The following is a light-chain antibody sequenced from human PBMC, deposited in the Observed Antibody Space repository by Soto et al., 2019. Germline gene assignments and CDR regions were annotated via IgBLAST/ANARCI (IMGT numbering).Light chain of an antibody. CDR3: QQYIDWPTYT. CDR1: QTVSRS. J-gene: IGKJ2*01. V-gene: IGKV3D-15*01. Sequence: EIVMTQGPAALSLSPGERATLSCRASQTVSRSLAWYQQKPGQAPRLLIYAASTRANGIPDRFSGSGSGTDLTLTISGLQSEDFAVYYGQQYIDWPTYTFGPGTKVDIK. CDR2: AAS.